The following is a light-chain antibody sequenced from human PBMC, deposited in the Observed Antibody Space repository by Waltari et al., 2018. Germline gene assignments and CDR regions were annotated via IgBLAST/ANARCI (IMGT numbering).Light chain of an antibody. J-gene: IGLJ3*02. Sequence: SSELTQDPAVSVALGQTFRITCQGDSLRSYYASWYQQKPGHAPVLVIYGKNNRPSGIPDRFSGSSSGNTASLTITGAQAEDEADYYCNSRDSSGNHLGVFGGGTKLTVL. V-gene: IGLV3-19*01. CDR2: GKN. CDR3: NSRDSSGNHLGV. CDR1: SLRSYY.